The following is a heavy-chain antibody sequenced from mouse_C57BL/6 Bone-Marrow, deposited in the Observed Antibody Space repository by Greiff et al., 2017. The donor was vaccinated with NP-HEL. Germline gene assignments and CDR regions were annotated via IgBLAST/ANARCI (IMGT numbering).Heavy chain of an antibody. D-gene: IGHD1-1*01. CDR2: INPYNGDT. J-gene: IGHJ2*01. V-gene: IGHV1-20*01. Sequence: EVQLQQSGPELVKPGDSVKISCKASGYSFTGYFMNWVMQSHGKSLEWIGRINPYNGDTFYNQKFKGKATLTVDKSSSTAHMELRSLTSEDSAVYYCAREGEGYYYGSSGSFFDYWGQGTTLTVSS. CDR1: GYSFTGYF. CDR3: AREGEGYYYGSSGSFFDY.